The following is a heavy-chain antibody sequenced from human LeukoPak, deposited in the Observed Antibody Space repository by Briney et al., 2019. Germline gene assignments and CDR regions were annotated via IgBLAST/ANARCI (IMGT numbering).Heavy chain of an antibody. J-gene: IGHJ4*02. CDR2: INRSGST. Sequence: PSETLSLTCAVYGGSFRVYYCSWIRQPPGRGLEWIGEINRSGSTNYNPSLKSRVTISVDTSKNQFSLKLSSVTAADTAVYYCARGEVRSKNAWDEYYFDYWGQGTLVTVSS. CDR1: GGSFRVYY. CDR3: ARGEVRSKNAWDEYYFDY. D-gene: IGHD6-13*01. V-gene: IGHV4-34*01.